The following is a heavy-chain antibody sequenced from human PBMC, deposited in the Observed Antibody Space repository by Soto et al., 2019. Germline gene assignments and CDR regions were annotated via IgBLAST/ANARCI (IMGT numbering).Heavy chain of an antibody. J-gene: IGHJ4*02. Sequence: QVQLVQSGAEGKKPGASLKFSCKASGGTFSSYAISWVRQAPGQGLEWMGGIIPIFGTANYAQKFQGRVTITADESTSTAYMELSRLRAEATAVYYCARALGVVVPAALDYWGQGTLVTVSS. CDR1: GGTFSSYA. CDR2: IIPIFGTA. V-gene: IGHV1-69*01. CDR3: ARALGVVVPAALDY. D-gene: IGHD2-2*01.